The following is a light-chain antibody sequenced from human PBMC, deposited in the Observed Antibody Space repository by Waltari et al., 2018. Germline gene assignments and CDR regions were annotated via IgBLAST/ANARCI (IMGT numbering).Light chain of an antibody. Sequence: QSVLTQPPSASGTPGHRVPISCSGRSSTLGSNYVYWYQQLPGTAPKLLIYRNNQRPSGVPDRFSGSKSGTSASLAISGLRSEDEADYYCAAWDDSLSGVVFGGGTKLTVL. J-gene: IGLJ2*01. CDR3: AAWDDSLSGVV. V-gene: IGLV1-47*01. CDR1: SSTLGSNY. CDR2: RNN.